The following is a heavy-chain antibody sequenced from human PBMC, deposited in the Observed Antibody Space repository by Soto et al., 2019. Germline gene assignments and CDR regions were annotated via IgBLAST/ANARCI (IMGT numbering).Heavy chain of an antibody. CDR3: ARAGSGIAAVDYYYYYGMDV. Sequence: GGSLRLSCAASGFTFRSYSMNWVRQAPGKGLEWVSRISSSSGDIYYADSVKGRFTISRDNSKNTLYLQMNSLRAEDTAVYYCARAGSGIAAVDYYYYYGMDVWGQGTTVTVSS. J-gene: IGHJ6*02. V-gene: IGHV3-21*01. D-gene: IGHD6-13*01. CDR2: ISSSSGDI. CDR1: GFTFRSYS.